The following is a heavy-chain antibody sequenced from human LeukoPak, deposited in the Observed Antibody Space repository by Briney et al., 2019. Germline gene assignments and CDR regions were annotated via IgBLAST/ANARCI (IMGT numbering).Heavy chain of an antibody. J-gene: IGHJ6*03. CDR1: GFNVSSNY. V-gene: IGHV3-66*01. CDR2: IYSGGST. D-gene: IGHD4-11*01. CDR3: ARASYTVTTFNYYYDMDV. Sequence: GGSLRLSYAASGFNVSSNYMSWFRQAPGKGLEWVSVIYSGGSTYYADAVKSRFTLSRDNSRNKLYLQMNSLRAENTTLSYCARASYTVTTFNYYYDMDVWGKGTTVTVSS.